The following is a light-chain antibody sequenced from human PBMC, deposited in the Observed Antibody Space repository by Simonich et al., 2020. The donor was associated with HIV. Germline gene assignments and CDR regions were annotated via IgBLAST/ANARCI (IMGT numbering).Light chain of an antibody. CDR1: PSVSSSS. V-gene: IGKV3D-20*01. CDR2: DAS. CDR3: QQYGSSPT. Sequence: EIVLTQSPGALSLSPGERATLSCRASPSVSSSSLAWYQQKPGLAPRLLIYDASSRATGIPDRFSGSGSGTDFTLTISRLEPEDFAVYYCQQYGSSPTFGQGTKLEIK. J-gene: IGKJ2*01.